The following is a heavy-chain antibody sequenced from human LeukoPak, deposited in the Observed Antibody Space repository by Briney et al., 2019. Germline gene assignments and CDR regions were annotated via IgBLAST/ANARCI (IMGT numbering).Heavy chain of an antibody. CDR2: INHSGST. J-gene: IGHJ6*02. Sequence: PSETLSLTCAVYGGSFSGYYWSWIRQPPGKGLEWIGEINHSGSTNYNPSLKSRVTISVDTSKNQFSLKLSSVTAADTAVYYCARGGLLYSSSRRYYYYGMDVWGQGTTVTVSS. CDR3: ARGGLLYSSSRRYYYYGMDV. D-gene: IGHD6-6*01. V-gene: IGHV4-34*01. CDR1: GGSFSGYY.